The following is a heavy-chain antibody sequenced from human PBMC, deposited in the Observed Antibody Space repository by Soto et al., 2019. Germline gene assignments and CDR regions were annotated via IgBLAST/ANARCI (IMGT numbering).Heavy chain of an antibody. V-gene: IGHV4-59*01. CDR2: IYYSGST. J-gene: IGHJ6*02. Sequence: SETLSLTCTVSGGSTSSYYWSWIRQPPGKGLEWIGYIYYSGSTNYNPSLKSRVTISVDTSKNQFSLKLSSVNAADTALYYCARERAVEAGTDYYYYYGMDVWGQVTTVTVSS. CDR1: GGSTSSYY. CDR3: ARERAVEAGTDYYYYYGMDV. D-gene: IGHD6-13*01.